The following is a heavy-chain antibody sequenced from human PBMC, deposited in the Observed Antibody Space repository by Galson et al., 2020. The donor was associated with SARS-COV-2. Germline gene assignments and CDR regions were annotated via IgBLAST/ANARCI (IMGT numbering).Heavy chain of an antibody. CDR2: IIPMFGTV. D-gene: IGHD2-2*01. V-gene: IGHV1-69*06. CDR3: AREGVVVVPPGIGPGYYHLDV. J-gene: IGHJ6*03. CDR1: GDTFRRYA. Sequence: ASVKVSCKASGDTFRRYAFSWVRQAPGQGLEWMGRIIPMFGTVNYAQKFQGRVTITADKSTSTAFLELSSLSSEDTAVYYCAREGVVVVPPGIGPGYYHLDVWGKGTTVTISS.